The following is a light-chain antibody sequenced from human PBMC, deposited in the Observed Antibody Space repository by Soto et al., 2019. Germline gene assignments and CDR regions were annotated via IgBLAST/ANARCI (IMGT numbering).Light chain of an antibody. CDR2: EVT. V-gene: IGLV2-14*01. CDR1: SSDIGGYKY. CDR3: SSYTSRTTLI. J-gene: IGLJ2*01. Sequence: QSVLTQPASVSGAPGQSITISCSGTSSDIGGYKYVAWYQQHPGKAPKLLIYEVTNRPSGISNRFSASKSGNTASLTISGLRAEDEAAYYCSSYTSRTTLIFGGGTQLTVL.